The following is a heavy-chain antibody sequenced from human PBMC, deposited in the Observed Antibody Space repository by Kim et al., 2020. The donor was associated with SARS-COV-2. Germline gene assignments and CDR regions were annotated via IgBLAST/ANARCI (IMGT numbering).Heavy chain of an antibody. D-gene: IGHD3-10*01. CDR1: GGSISSYY. CDR3: ARDFRFGDSWFDP. CDR2: IYYSGST. Sequence: SETLSLTCTVSGGSISSYYWSWIRQPPGKGLEWIGYIYYSGSTNYNPSLKSRVTISVDTSKNQFSLKLSSVTAADTAVYYCARDFRFGDSWFDPWGQGTLVTVSS. J-gene: IGHJ5*02. V-gene: IGHV4-59*01.